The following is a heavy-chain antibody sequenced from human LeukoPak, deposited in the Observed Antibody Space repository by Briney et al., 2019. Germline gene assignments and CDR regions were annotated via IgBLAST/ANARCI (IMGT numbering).Heavy chain of an antibody. D-gene: IGHD2-15*01. CDR2: ISAYNGNT. CDR3: ARGGLGYCSGGSCYANWFDP. Sequence: GASVKVSCKASGYTFTSYGISWVRQAPGQGLEWMGWISAYNGNTNYAQKLQGRVTMTTDTSTSTAYMELRSLRSDDTAVYYCARGGLGYCSGGSCYANWFDPWGQGTLVTVSS. V-gene: IGHV1-18*01. J-gene: IGHJ5*02. CDR1: GYTFTSYG.